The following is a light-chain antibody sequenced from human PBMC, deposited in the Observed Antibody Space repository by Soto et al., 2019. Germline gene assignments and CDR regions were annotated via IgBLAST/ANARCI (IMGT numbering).Light chain of an antibody. Sequence: EIVMTQSPATLSLSPGERATLSCRASQSVTVNLAWYQQKPGQAPRLLIYRASTRATGIPARFSASGSGTEFTLTISSLQSEDFAVYICQQYNDWPPRWTFGQGTKVEIK. J-gene: IGKJ1*01. CDR1: QSVTVN. V-gene: IGKV3-15*01. CDR3: QQYNDWPPRWT. CDR2: RAS.